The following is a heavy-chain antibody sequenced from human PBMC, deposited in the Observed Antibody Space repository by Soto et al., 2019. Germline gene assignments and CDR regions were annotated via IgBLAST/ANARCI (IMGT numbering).Heavy chain of an antibody. D-gene: IGHD5-18*01. CDR2: IIPIFGTT. V-gene: IGHV1-69*01. CDR1: GGSFTYT. CDR3: ARLHSHGTYGMDV. J-gene: IGHJ6*02. Sequence: QMHLVQSGAEVKKPGSSVKVSCTASGGSFTYTLSWVRQAPGQGLEWMGGIIPIFGTTNYAQKFQDRVTITADESTITAYMELNTLTPEDTAVYYCARLHSHGTYGMDVWGQGTTVTVSS.